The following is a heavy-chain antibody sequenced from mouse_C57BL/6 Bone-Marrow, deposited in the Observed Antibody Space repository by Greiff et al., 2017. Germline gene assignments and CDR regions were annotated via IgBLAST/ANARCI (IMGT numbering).Heavy chain of an antibody. V-gene: IGHV1-72*01. Sequence: VQLQQSGAELVKPGASVKLSCKASGYTFTSYWMHWVKQRPGRGLEWIGRIDPNSGGTKYNEKFKSKATLTVDKPSSTAYMQLSSLTSEDSAVYYCARRRRGKTGNAMDYWGQGTSVTVSS. D-gene: IGHD1-3*01. CDR3: ARRRRGKTGNAMDY. J-gene: IGHJ4*01. CDR2: IDPNSGGT. CDR1: GYTFTSYW.